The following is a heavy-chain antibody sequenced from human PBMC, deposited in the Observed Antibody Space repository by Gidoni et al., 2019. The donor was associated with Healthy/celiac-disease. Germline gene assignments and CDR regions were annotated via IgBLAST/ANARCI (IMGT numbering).Heavy chain of an antibody. D-gene: IGHD2-15*01. CDR3: VSVVAATPFGYYYYGMDV. V-gene: IGHV3-23*01. Sequence: EVQLLESGGGLVQPGGSLRPSCAASGSTFSSYAMSWVRQAPGKGLEWVSAISGSGGSTYYADSVKGRFTISRDNSKNTLYLQMNSLRAEDTAVYYCVSVVAATPFGYYYYGMDVWGQGTTVTVSS. CDR2: ISGSGGST. CDR1: GSTFSSYA. J-gene: IGHJ6*02.